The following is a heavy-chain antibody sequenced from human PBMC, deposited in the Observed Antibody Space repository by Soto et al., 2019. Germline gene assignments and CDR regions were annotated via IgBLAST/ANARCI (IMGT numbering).Heavy chain of an antibody. Sequence: GASVKVSCKASGGTFSSYAISWVLQAPGQGLEWMGGIIPIFGTANYAQKFQGRVTITADESTSTAYMELSSLRSEDTAVYYCARDGDILTGYPEYYYYGMDVWGQGTTVTVSS. CDR2: IIPIFGTA. D-gene: IGHD3-9*01. CDR3: ARDGDILTGYPEYYYYGMDV. CDR1: GGTFSSYA. J-gene: IGHJ6*02. V-gene: IGHV1-69*13.